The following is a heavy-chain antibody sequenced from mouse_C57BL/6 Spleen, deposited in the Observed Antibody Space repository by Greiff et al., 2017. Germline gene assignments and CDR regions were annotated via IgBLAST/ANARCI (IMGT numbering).Heavy chain of an antibody. CDR1: GYTFTSYW. J-gene: IGHJ3*01. V-gene: IGHV1-64*01. Sequence: QVQLQQPGAELVKPGASVKLSCKASGYTFTSYWMHWVKQRPGQGLEWIGMIHPNSGSTNYNEKFKSKATLTVDKSSSTAYMQLSNLTSEDSAVYYCARLHPHGTAFAYWGQGTLVTVSA. CDR2: IHPNSGST. CDR3: ARLHPHGTAFAY.